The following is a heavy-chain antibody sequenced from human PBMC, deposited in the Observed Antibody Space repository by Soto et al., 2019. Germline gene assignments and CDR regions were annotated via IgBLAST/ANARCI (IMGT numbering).Heavy chain of an antibody. J-gene: IGHJ4*02. CDR2: ISDDGMKI. D-gene: IGHD3-16*01. V-gene: IGHV3-30*19. CDR3: ARGRGDGVYRPLDS. Sequence: QALLAESGGGSVQQGTSLRLSCAGCGVTCSSYAMHWVRQAPGKGLEWVTVISDDGMKILYADSVNGRFSVSRDDFKNMLFLQLDSLKPDDPGVYYCARGRGDGVYRPLDSLGQGTLVTVSS. CDR1: GVTCSSYA.